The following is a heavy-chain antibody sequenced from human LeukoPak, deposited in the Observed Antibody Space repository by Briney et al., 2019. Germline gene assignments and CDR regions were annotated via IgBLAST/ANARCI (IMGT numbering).Heavy chain of an antibody. V-gene: IGHV1-3*01. J-gene: IGHJ5*02. Sequence: ASVKVSCKASGYTFTSYAMHWVRQAPGQRLEWMGWINAGNGNTKYSQKFQGRVTITRDTSASTAYMELSSLRSEDTAVYYCARGRGRWLQPQNWFDPWGQGTQVTVSS. CDR1: GYTFTSYA. CDR2: INAGNGNT. D-gene: IGHD5-24*01. CDR3: ARGRGRWLQPQNWFDP.